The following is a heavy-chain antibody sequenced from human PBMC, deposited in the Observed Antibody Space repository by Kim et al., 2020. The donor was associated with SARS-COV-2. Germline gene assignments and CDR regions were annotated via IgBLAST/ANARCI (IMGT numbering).Heavy chain of an antibody. CDR1: GFSFNNYG. V-gene: IGHV3-30*18. D-gene: IGHD2-8*02. Sequence: GGSLRLSCEASGFSFNNYGMHWVRQAPGKGLEWVAVISYEGSKKYYLDSVKGRFIISRDYSKNMLSLQMNSLRPDDTAVYYCAKSTALFWFGQFSNDAFDIWGQGTMVAVSS. CDR3: AKSTALFWFGQFSNDAFDI. J-gene: IGHJ3*02. CDR2: ISYEGSKK.